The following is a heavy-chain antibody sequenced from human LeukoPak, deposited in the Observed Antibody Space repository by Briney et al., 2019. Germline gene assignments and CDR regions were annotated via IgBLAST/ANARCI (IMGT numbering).Heavy chain of an antibody. CDR1: GFTFSSYG. D-gene: IGHD2/OR15-2a*01. CDR3: AKASSYHYYYMDV. V-gene: IGHV3-23*01. Sequence: GGSLRLSCAASGFTFSSYGMSWVRQAPGKGLEWVSAISGSGGSTYYADSVQGRFTISRDNSQNTLYLQMNSLRAEDTAVYYCAKASSYHYYYMDVWGKGTTVTISS. CDR2: ISGSGGST. J-gene: IGHJ6*03.